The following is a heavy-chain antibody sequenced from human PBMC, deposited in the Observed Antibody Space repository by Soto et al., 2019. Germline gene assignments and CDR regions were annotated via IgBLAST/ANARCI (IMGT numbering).Heavy chain of an antibody. CDR3: ARAYVRNGGYYYDY. J-gene: IGHJ4*02. V-gene: IGHV3-64*01. D-gene: IGHD3-22*01. CDR1: TFTFSFYT. CDR2: ISANGDIT. Sequence: EMQLVVSGGGLVQPGGSLRLSCTASTFTFSFYTMHWVRQSPGKGLEYVSAISANGDITYYANSVKGRFTIPGDNSKNTMYLQMGSLRDEDMAVYYGARAYVRNGGYYYDYWGQGTLVTVFS.